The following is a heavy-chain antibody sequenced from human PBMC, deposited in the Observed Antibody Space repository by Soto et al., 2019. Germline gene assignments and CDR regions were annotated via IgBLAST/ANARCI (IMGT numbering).Heavy chain of an antibody. J-gene: IGHJ4*02. Sequence: GGSLRLSCAASGFTFNNYAMTWVRQAPGKGLEWVSSILYRDGTTYHAYSVKGRFTISRDDSKNTLYLQMNSLIGEDTAVYYCVKDWTGNDCRGGGCLVYWGPGILVTVSS. CDR2: ILYRDGTT. D-gene: IGHD2-15*01. V-gene: IGHV3-23*01. CDR1: GFTFNNYA. CDR3: VKDWTGNDCRGGGCLVY.